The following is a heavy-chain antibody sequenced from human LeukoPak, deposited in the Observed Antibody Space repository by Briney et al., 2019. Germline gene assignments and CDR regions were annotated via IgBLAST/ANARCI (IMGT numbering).Heavy chain of an antibody. CDR3: ASLLGDKTIFDF. D-gene: IGHD1-26*01. Sequence: GGPLRLSCAASGLIFGSRWMSWIRQAPGKGLEWVADIKRDGSGEYYLDSVKGRFTISRDSAKNSLYLQMNSLRAEDTAVYYCASLLGDKTIFDFWGQGTLVTVSS. J-gene: IGHJ4*02. CDR1: GLIFGSRW. CDR2: IKRDGSGE. V-gene: IGHV3-7*01.